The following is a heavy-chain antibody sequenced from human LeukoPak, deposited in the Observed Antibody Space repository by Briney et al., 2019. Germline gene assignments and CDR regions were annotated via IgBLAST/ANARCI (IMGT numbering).Heavy chain of an antibody. CDR1: GYTFTGYY. V-gene: IGHV1-69*02. J-gene: IGHJ4*02. CDR3: ATYCSSTSCYDY. CDR2: IIPILGIA. D-gene: IGHD2-2*01. Sequence: SVKVSCKASGYTFTGYYMHWVRQAPGQGLEWMGRIIPILGIANYAQKFQGRVTITADKSTSTAYMELSSLRSEDTAVYYCATYCSSTSCYDYWGQGTLVTVSS.